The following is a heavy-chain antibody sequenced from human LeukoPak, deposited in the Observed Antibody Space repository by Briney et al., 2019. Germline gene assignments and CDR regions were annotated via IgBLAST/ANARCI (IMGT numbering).Heavy chain of an antibody. Sequence: PSETLSLTCAVYGGSFSGYYWSWIRQPPGKGLEWIGEINHSGSTNYNPSLKSRVTISVDTSKNQLSLKLSSVTAADTAVYYCARGRGYCSSTSCYTVFDYWGQGTLVTVSS. J-gene: IGHJ4*02. D-gene: IGHD2-2*02. V-gene: IGHV4-34*01. CDR2: INHSGST. CDR1: GGSFSGYY. CDR3: ARGRGYCSSTSCYTVFDY.